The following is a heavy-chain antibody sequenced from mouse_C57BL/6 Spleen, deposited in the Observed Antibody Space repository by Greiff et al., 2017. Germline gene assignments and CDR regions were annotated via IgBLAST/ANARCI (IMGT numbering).Heavy chain of an antibody. V-gene: IGHV1-76*01. CDR3: ARGSSYLDY. J-gene: IGHJ2*01. CDR1: GYTFTDYY. CDR2: IYPGSGNT. Sequence: VQLQESGAELVRPGASVKLSCKASGYTFTDYYINWVKQRPGQGLEWIARIYPGSGNTYYNEKFKGKATLTAEKSSSTAYMQLSSLTSEDSAVYFCARGSSYLDYWGQGTTLTVSS. D-gene: IGHD1-1*01.